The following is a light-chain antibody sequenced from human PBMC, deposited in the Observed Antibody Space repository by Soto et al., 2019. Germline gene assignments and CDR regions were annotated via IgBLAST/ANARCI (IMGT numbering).Light chain of an antibody. V-gene: IGLV1-44*01. Sequence: QTVVTQPPSASGTPGQRVTISCSGSSSNIGSNTVNWYQQLPGTAPKLLIYSNNKRPSGVPDRFSGSKSGTSASLAISGLQSEDEADDYCAAWDDSLNGPGVVFGGGTKLTVL. CDR1: SSNIGSNT. CDR2: SNN. CDR3: AAWDDSLNGPGVV. J-gene: IGLJ2*01.